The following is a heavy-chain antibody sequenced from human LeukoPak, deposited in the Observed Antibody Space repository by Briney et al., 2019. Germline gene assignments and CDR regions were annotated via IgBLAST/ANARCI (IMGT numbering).Heavy chain of an antibody. J-gene: IGHJ4*02. V-gene: IGHV4-28*01. Sequence: SETLSLTCAVSGYSITSSSWWGWIRQPPGKGLEWIGYIYHSGTTYYNPSLQCRVTMSVDTSKNQFSLKLSSVTAVDTAVYYCARKENVYYYFDYWGQGTLVTVSS. CDR1: GYSITSSSW. CDR3: ARKENVYYYFDY. D-gene: IGHD3-10*01. CDR2: IYHSGTT.